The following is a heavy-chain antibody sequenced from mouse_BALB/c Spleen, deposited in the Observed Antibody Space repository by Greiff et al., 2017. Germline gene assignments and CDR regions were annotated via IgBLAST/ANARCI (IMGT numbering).Heavy chain of an antibody. J-gene: IGHJ4*01. V-gene: IGHV1-54*01. CDR2: INPGSGGT. D-gene: IGHD2-3*01. CDR3: ARGGYWSMDY. CDR1: GYAFTNYL. Sequence: VKLMESGAELVRPGTSVKVSCKASGYAFTNYLIEWVKQRPGQGLEWIGVINPGSGGTNYNEKFKGKATLTADKSSSTAYMQLSSLTSDDSAVYFCARGGYWSMDYWGQGTSVTVSS.